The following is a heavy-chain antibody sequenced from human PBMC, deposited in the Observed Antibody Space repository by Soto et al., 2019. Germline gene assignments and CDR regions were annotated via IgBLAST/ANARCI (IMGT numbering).Heavy chain of an antibody. D-gene: IGHD2-2*01. CDR1: GYTFTNYG. J-gene: IGHJ6*01. Sequence: ASVKVSCKASGYTFTNYGISWVRQAPGQGLEWMGWISTYNGNTHYARKFQGRVAMTTDTSPSTAYMELRSLISDDTAVYYCARSTRSSSFCYGMEVWCQGTTVTGS. CDR2: ISTYNGNT. V-gene: IGHV1-18*04. CDR3: ARSTRSSSFCYGMEV.